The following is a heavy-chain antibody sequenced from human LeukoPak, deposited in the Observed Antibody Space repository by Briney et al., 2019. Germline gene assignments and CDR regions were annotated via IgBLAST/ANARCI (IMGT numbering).Heavy chain of an antibody. D-gene: IGHD3-22*01. CDR2: IYYSGST. Sequence: PSETLSLTCTVSGGSISSYYWSWIRQPPGKGLGWIGYIYYSGSTNYNPYLKSRVTISVDTSKNQFSLKLSSVTAADTAVYYCARDLRGLAFDSWGQGTMVTVSS. J-gene: IGHJ3*02. CDR1: GGSISSYY. V-gene: IGHV4-59*01. CDR3: ARDLRGLAFDS.